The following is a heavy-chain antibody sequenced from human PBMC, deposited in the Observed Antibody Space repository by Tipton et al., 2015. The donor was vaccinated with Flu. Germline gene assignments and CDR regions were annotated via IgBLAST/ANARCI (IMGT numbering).Heavy chain of an antibody. CDR2: IYPGDSDT. D-gene: IGHD2-8*01. CDR1: GYSFPNYW. Sequence: QLVQSGAEMKKPGESLKIPCKASGYSFPNYWIGWVRQMPGKGLEWMGIIYPGDSDTRYSPSFQGQVTISADKSIGTAYLQWNNLKASDTATYYCVRHPYCSDAVCPPGYWYFDLWGRGTLVTVSS. V-gene: IGHV5-51*01. J-gene: IGHJ2*01. CDR3: VRHPYCSDAVCPPGYWYFDL.